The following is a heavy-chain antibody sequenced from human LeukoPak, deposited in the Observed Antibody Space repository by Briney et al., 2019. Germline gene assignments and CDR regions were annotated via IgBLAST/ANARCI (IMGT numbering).Heavy chain of an antibody. J-gene: IGHJ5*02. V-gene: IGHV3-43*02. CDR3: AKDTPSYGSGSYRFDP. CDR1: GFTFDDYA. Sequence: GRSLRLSCAASGFTFDDYAMHWVRQAPGKGLEWVSLISGDGGSTYYADSVKGRFTISRDNSKNSLYLQMNSLRTEDTALYYCAKDTPSYGSGSYRFDPWGQGTLVTVSS. D-gene: IGHD3-10*01. CDR2: ISGDGGST.